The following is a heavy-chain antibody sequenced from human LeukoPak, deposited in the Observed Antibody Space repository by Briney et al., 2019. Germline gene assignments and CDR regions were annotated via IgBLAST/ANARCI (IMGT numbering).Heavy chain of an antibody. Sequence: PGGSLRLSCAASGFTFSTYGMHWVRQAPGQGLDWVACTRNDGSDKYYADSVKGRFTISRDNSKNTLYLQMNSLRAEDTAVYYCARAPAHAGCGQSSGSCHFDYWGQGTLVTVSS. CDR3: ARAPAHAGCGQSSGSCHFDY. CDR1: GFTFSTYG. V-gene: IGHV3-30*02. D-gene: IGHD1-26*01. J-gene: IGHJ4*02. CDR2: TRNDGSDK.